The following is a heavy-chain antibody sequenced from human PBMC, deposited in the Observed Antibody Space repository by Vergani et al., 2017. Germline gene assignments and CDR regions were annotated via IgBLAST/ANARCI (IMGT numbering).Heavy chain of an antibody. J-gene: IGHJ4*02. CDR3: ARRYYDSSGYYDLADY. CDR2: IYYSGST. Sequence: QLQLQESGPGLVKPSETLSLTCTVSGGSISSSSYYWGWIRQPPGKGLEWIGSIYYSGSTYYNPSLKSRVTISVDMSNNQFSLKLSSVTAADTAVYYCARRYYDSSGYYDLADYWGRGTLVTVSS. CDR1: GGSISSSSYY. V-gene: IGHV4-39*01. D-gene: IGHD3-22*01.